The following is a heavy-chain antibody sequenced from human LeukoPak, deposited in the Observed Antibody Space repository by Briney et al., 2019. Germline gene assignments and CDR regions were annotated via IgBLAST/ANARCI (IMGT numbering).Heavy chain of an antibody. V-gene: IGHV3-21*01. J-gene: IGHJ5*02. CDR3: ATIAVADEGQT. D-gene: IGHD6-19*01. CDR2: ISSSSSYI. CDR1: GFTFSSYN. Sequence: NPGGSLRLFCAASGFTFSSYNMNWVRQAPGKGLEWVSSISSSSSYIYYADSVKGRFTISRDNAKNSLYLQVNSLRAEDTAVYYCATIAVADEGQTWGQGTLVTVSS.